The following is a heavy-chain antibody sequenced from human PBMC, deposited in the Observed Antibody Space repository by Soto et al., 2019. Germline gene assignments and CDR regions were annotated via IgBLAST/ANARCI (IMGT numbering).Heavy chain of an antibody. CDR2: IYYSGST. CDR3: ARQEGGVLLWFGELLSGSHYGMDV. CDR1: GGSISSSSYY. V-gene: IGHV4-39*01. J-gene: IGHJ6*02. D-gene: IGHD3-10*01. Sequence: SETLSLTCTVSGGSISSSSYYWGWIRQPPGKGLEWIGSIYYSGSTYYNPSLKSRVTISVDTSKNQFSLKLSSVTAADTAVYYCARQEGGVLLWFGELLSGSHYGMDVWGQGNTVTVSS.